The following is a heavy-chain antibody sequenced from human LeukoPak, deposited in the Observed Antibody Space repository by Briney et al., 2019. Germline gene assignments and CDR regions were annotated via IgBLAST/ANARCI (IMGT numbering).Heavy chain of an antibody. D-gene: IGHD4-23*01. CDR2: INPNSGGT. V-gene: IGHV1-2*02. J-gene: IGHJ3*02. CDR1: GYTFTGYY. Sequence: GASVKVSCKASGYTFTGYYMHWVRQAPGQGLEWMGWINPNSGGTNYAQKFQGRVTITADKSTSTAYMELSSLRSEDTAVYYCAGGESTVVTGGGDIWGQGTMVTVSS. CDR3: AGGESTVVTGGGDI.